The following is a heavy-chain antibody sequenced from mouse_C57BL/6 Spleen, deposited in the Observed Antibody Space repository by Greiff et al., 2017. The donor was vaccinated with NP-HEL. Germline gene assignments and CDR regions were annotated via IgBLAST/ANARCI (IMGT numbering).Heavy chain of an antibody. D-gene: IGHD1-1*01. V-gene: IGHV1-53*01. CDR3: ARTPGSNYVWFAY. Sequence: QVQLQQSGTELVKPGASVKLSCKASGYTFTSYWMHWVKQRPGQGLEWIGNINPSNGGTNYNEKFKSKATLTVDKSSSTAYMQLSSLTSEDSAVYYCARTPGSNYVWFAYWGQGTLVTVSA. J-gene: IGHJ3*01. CDR2: INPSNGGT. CDR1: GYTFTSYW.